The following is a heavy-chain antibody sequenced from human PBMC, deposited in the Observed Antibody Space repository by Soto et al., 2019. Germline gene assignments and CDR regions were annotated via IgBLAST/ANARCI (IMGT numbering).Heavy chain of an antibody. Sequence: PSETLSLTCTISCGSISAFHWAWIRRTPGKGLQWIGYVFPSGNAKYNPSLRSRVSISLDAPQKQFSLKLTSVTAADTAIYFCARDVGTGEFFDYWGQGILVTVSS. CDR2: VFPSGNA. D-gene: IGHD3-10*01. V-gene: IGHV4-59*01. CDR3: ARDVGTGEFFDY. J-gene: IGHJ4*02. CDR1: CGSISAFH.